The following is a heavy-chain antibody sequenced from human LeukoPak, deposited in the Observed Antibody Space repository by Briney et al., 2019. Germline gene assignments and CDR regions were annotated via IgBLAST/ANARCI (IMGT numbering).Heavy chain of an antibody. CDR2: IKDDGSEK. CDR1: GFTFSQSW. Sequence: GGSLRLSCAASGFTFSQSWISWVRQTPGKGLEWVATIKDDGSEKYYAESVKGRFTISRDDAKNSLYLQMNSLRVEDTAVYYCAKDRTGYSYGYFLSPWGQGTLVTVSS. V-gene: IGHV3-7*03. D-gene: IGHD5-18*01. J-gene: IGHJ5*02. CDR3: AKDRTGYSYGYFLSP.